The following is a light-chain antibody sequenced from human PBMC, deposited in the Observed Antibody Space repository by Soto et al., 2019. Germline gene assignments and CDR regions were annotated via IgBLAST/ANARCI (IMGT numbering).Light chain of an antibody. CDR3: QQYNTYWT. CDR1: QSISIW. V-gene: IGKV1-5*03. Sequence: DIQMTQSPSTLSASVGDRVTITCRASQSISIWLAWYQQKPGKAPKLLIYKSSSLETGVPSRFSGWGSGTEFTHTISSLQPDDVAPYYCQQYNTYWTLGQGTKVEIK. J-gene: IGKJ1*01. CDR2: KSS.